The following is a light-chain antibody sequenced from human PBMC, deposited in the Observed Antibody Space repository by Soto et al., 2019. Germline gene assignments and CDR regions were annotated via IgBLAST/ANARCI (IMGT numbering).Light chain of an antibody. V-gene: IGLV2-8*01. CDR3: LSYADTAYV. J-gene: IGLJ1*01. Sequence: QSALTQPPSASGSPGQSVTISCAGTSRDVGGYNYVSWYQPYPGKVPKLMIYEVSERTSGVPDRFSGSKSGNTAFLTVSGLQAEDEADYYCLSYADTAYVFGTGTKLTVL. CDR1: SRDVGGYNY. CDR2: EVS.